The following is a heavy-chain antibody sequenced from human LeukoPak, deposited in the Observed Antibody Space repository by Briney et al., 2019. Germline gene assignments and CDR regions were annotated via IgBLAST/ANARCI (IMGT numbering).Heavy chain of an antibody. CDR2: IGDNGGDT. CDR1: GFAFNNYA. V-gene: IGHV3-23*01. CDR3: AKASLEYSSSYYFDY. Sequence: GGSLRLSCAASGFAFNNYAMSWVRQAPGKGLEWVSAIGDNGGDTKYADSMKGRFTISRDNSRNTLYLQLNSLRVEDTAIYYCAKASLEYSSSYYFDYWGQGTLVTVSS. J-gene: IGHJ4*02. D-gene: IGHD6-6*01.